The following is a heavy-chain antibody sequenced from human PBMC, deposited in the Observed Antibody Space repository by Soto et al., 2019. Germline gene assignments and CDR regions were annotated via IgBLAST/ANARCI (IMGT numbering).Heavy chain of an antibody. CDR1: GFTFSSYW. V-gene: IGHV3-7*01. Sequence: GGSLRLSCAASGFTFSSYWMSWVRQAPGKGLEWVANIKQDGSEKYYVDSVKGRFTISRDNAKNSLYLQMNSLRAEDTAVYYCAGGSIYDFWSGYSHFDYWGQGTLVTVSS. D-gene: IGHD3-3*01. CDR2: IKQDGSEK. CDR3: AGGSIYDFWSGYSHFDY. J-gene: IGHJ4*02.